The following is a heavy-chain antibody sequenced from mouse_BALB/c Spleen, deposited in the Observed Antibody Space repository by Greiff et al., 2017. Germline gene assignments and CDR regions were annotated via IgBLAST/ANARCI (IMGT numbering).Heavy chain of an antibody. CDR1: GFTFSSYG. D-gene: IGHD2-14*01. CDR2: INSNGGST. Sequence: EVQVVESGGGLVQPGGSLKLSCAASGFTFSSYGMSWVRQTPDKRLELVATINSNGGSTYYPDSVKGRFTISRDNAKNTLYLQMSSLKSEDTAMYYCARGGVRHYAMDYWGQGTSVTVSS. J-gene: IGHJ4*01. CDR3: ARGGVRHYAMDY. V-gene: IGHV5-6-3*01.